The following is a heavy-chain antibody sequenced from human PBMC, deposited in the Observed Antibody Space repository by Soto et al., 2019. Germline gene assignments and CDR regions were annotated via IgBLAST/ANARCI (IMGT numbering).Heavy chain of an antibody. V-gene: IGHV3-49*03. CDR3: TRDLLRVRAFDI. CDR1: GFTFGDYS. Sequence: EVQLVESGGGLVQPGRSLRLSCKASGFTFGDYSVSWLRQAPGKGLEWLSFIRTKASGGTAEYDASVRGRFILSRDDSNSIAQLQMNSLKTDDTAVYYCTRDLLRVRAFDIWCQGTMVSVSS. CDR2: IRTKASGGTA. J-gene: IGHJ3*02. D-gene: IGHD3-10*01.